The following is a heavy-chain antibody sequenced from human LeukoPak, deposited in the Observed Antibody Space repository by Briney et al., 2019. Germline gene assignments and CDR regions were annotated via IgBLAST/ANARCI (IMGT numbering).Heavy chain of an antibody. CDR2: ISVSGSTT. J-gene: IGHJ4*02. V-gene: IGHV3-23*01. CDR3: TKGFYDSGSSLSALDH. CDR1: GFTFSSYG. Sequence: GGSLRLSCAASGFTFSSYGMSWVPRAPGKGLQWVSGISVSGSTTHYADSVKGRFTISRDNSKHTLYLQMNSLRAEDTALYYCTKGFYDSGSSLSALDHWGQGTLVTVSS. D-gene: IGHD3-10*01.